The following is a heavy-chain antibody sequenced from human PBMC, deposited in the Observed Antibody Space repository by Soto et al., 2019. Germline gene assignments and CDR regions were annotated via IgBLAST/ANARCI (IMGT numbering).Heavy chain of an antibody. V-gene: IGHV1-8*01. CDR1: GYTFTDLD. CDR2: ISPKRGET. CDR3: ERGIEEGYDY. J-gene: IGHJ4*02. D-gene: IGHD2-15*01. Sequence: GASVKVSCKASGYTFTDLDVNWVRQVTGQGLEWMGWISPKRGETGYAQKFQGRFTMTRDTSISSAYMELNNLKTDETGVYYCERGIEEGYDYWGQGTQVTVSS.